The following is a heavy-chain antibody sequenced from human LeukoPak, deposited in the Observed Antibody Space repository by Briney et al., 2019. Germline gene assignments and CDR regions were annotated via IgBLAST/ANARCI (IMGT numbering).Heavy chain of an antibody. D-gene: IGHD1-7*01. Sequence: SETLSPTCTVSGYSISSGYYWGWIRQPPGKGLEWIGSIYHSGSTYYNPSLKSRVTISVDTSKNQFSLKLSSVTAADTAVYYCARQEWNYEAKDFDYWGQGTLVTVSS. CDR2: IYHSGST. J-gene: IGHJ4*02. V-gene: IGHV4-38-2*02. CDR1: GYSISSGYY. CDR3: ARQEWNYEAKDFDY.